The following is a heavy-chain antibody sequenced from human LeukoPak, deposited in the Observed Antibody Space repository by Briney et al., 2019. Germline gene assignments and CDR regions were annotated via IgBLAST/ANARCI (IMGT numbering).Heavy chain of an antibody. Sequence: ASVKVSCKASGYTFTSYGISWVRQAPGQGLEWMGWISAYNGNTNYAQKLRGRVTMTTDTSTSTAYMELRSLRSDDTAVYYCARGTSSSWYRGVYNWFDPWGQGTLVTVSS. CDR2: ISAYNGNT. D-gene: IGHD6-13*01. CDR1: GYTFTSYG. CDR3: ARGTSSSWYRGVYNWFDP. J-gene: IGHJ5*02. V-gene: IGHV1-18*01.